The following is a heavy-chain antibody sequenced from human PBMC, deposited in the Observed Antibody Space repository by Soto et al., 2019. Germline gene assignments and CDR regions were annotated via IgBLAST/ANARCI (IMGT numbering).Heavy chain of an antibody. J-gene: IGHJ3*02. CDR1: GFIVSSNY. CDR2: LHSDGST. CDR3: VRDLPSQETI. Sequence: GVLRLSCAVSGFIVSSNYMSWVRQAPGRGLEVVSVLHSDGSTYNSESVQGRFTISRDNSKNRLYLHMNSLRVEDTAVYYCVRDLPSQETIWGQGTMVTVSS. V-gene: IGHV3-53*01.